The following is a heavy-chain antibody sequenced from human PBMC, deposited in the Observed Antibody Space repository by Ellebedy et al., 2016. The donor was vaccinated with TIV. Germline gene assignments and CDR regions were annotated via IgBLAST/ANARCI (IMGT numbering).Heavy chain of an antibody. V-gene: IGHV4-31*03. CDR3: ARQVWAGYSGYGIYYFDY. CDR2: IYHSGST. CDR1: SGSISSGGYYISSGGYY. D-gene: IGHD5-12*01. Sequence: MPSETLSLTCTVSSGSISSGGYYISSGGYYWSWIRQLPGKGLEWIGYIYHSGSTYYNPSLKSRVTISVDTSKNQFSLKLSSVTAADTAVYYCARQVWAGYSGYGIYYFDYWGQGILVTVSS. J-gene: IGHJ4*02.